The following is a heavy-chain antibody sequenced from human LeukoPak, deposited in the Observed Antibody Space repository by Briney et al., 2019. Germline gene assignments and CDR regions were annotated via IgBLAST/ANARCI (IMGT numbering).Heavy chain of an antibody. CDR2: IYYSGST. J-gene: IGHJ4*02. CDR3: ARHCGGDCFPSLDH. CDR1: GGSITSHY. Sequence: SETLSLTCTVFGGSITSHYWSWIRQPPGKGLEWIGYIYYSGSTNYNPSLKSRVTISVDTSKNQFSLKLSSETAADTAAYYCARHCGGDCFPSLDHWGQGTLVTVSS. D-gene: IGHD2-21*02. V-gene: IGHV4-59*11.